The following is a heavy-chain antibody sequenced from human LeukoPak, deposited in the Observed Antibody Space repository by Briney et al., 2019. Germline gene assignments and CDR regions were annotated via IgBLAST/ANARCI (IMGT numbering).Heavy chain of an antibody. J-gene: IGHJ6*04. Sequence: GGSLRLSCVASGFTLSSYEMNWVRQAPGKWLEWVSYISSSGSTIYYADSVKGRFTISRDNAKNSLYLQMNSLRAEDTADYYCAELGITMIGGVWGKGTTVTISS. D-gene: IGHD3-10*02. CDR1: GFTLSSYE. CDR3: AELGITMIGGV. CDR2: ISSSGSTI. V-gene: IGHV3-48*03.